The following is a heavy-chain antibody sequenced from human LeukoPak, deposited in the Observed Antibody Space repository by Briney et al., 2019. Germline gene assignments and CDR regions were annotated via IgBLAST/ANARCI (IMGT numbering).Heavy chain of an antibody. CDR2: ISAYNGNT. J-gene: IGHJ4*02. D-gene: IGHD3-10*01. CDR1: GYTFTSYG. V-gene: IGHV1-18*01. Sequence: ASVKVSCKASGYTFTSYGISWVRQAPGQGLEWMGWISAYNGNTNYAQKLQGRVTMTTDTSTSTAYMELRSLRSDDTAVYYCARPLTRGGYGSGSYGYWGQGTLVSVSS. CDR3: ARPLTRGGYGSGSYGY.